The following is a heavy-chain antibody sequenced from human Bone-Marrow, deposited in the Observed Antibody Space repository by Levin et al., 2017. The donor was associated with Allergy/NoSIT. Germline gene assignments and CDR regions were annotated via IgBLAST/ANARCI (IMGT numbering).Heavy chain of an antibody. CDR2: LSYDGRNQ. CDR1: GFTFSSHD. Sequence: GESLKISCAASGFTFSSHDMHWVRQAPGKGLEWVARLSYDGRNQNYADFVKGRFTISRDNSRDTLYLQMNSLRVEDTAVYYCAVLDSGNYGGELDYWGQGTLVAVSS. D-gene: IGHD3-16*01. CDR3: AVLDSGNYGGELDY. J-gene: IGHJ4*02. V-gene: IGHV3-30*03.